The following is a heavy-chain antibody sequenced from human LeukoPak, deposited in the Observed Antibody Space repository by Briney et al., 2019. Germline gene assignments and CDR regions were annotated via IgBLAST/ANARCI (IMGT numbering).Heavy chain of an antibody. V-gene: IGHV3-21*01. CDR1: GFTFSSYR. CDR2: ISSSSSYI. J-gene: IGHJ4*02. Sequence: PGGSLRLSCAASGFTFSSYRMNWVRQAPGKGLEWVSSISSSSSYIYYADSVKGRFTISRDNAKKSLYLQMNSLRAEDTAVYYCARGEDYDFWSGYWNYFDYWGQGTLVTVSS. CDR3: ARGEDYDFWSGYWNYFDY. D-gene: IGHD3-3*01.